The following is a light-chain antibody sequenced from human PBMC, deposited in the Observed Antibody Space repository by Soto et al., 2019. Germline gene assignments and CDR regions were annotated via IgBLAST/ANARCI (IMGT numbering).Light chain of an antibody. V-gene: IGKV3-11*01. CDR2: DAS. J-gene: IGKJ5*01. Sequence: EIVLTQSPATLSLSPGERATLPCRASQSVSSYLAWYQQKPGQAPRLLIYDASNRATGIPARFSGSGSGTDFTLTIRRLEPEDFAVYYCQQRSNWPPEITVGQGTRREIK. CDR3: QQRSNWPPEIT. CDR1: QSVSSY.